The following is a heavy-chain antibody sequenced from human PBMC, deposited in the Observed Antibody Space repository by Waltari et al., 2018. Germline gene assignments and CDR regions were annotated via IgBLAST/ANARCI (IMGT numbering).Heavy chain of an antibody. Sequence: EVQLLDSGGDLVLAGRSLRLSCVSSGFTFGAFAVPGVRQNPRKGLEWVSGISWNSGRMDYADSVNGRFTISRDNAKNSLYLQMDSLRPEDTAFYYCVKDVINYDGSGTYYTSFDYWGQGTLVTVSS. CDR3: VKDVINYDGSGTYYTSFDY. CDR1: GFTFGAFA. J-gene: IGHJ4*02. V-gene: IGHV3-9*01. CDR2: ISWNSGRM. D-gene: IGHD3-10*01.